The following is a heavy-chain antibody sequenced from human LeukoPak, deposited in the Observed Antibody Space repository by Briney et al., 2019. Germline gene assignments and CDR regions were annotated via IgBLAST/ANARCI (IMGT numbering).Heavy chain of an antibody. V-gene: IGHV4-4*07. CDR3: AREPMYSSSAHYYYYYYMDV. Sequence: SETLSLTCTVSGGSISSYYWSWIRQPAGKGLEWIGRIYTSGSTNYNPSLKSRVTMSVDTSKNQFSLKLSSVTAADTAVYYCAREPMYSSSAHYYYYYYMDVWGKGTTVTVSS. CDR2: IYTSGST. CDR1: GGSISSYY. D-gene: IGHD6-6*01. J-gene: IGHJ6*03.